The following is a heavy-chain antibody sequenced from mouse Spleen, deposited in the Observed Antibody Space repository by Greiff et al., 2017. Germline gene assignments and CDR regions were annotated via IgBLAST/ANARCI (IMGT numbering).Heavy chain of an antibody. CDR3: ARDCDYDAYFDY. D-gene: IGHD2-4*01. CDR1: GFTFSSYA. Sequence: EVQGVESGGGLVKPGGSLKLSCAASGFTFSSYAMSWVRQTPEKRLEWVATISDGGSYTYYPDNVKGRFTISRDNAKNNLYLQMSHLKSEDTAMYYCARDCDYDAYFDYWGQGTTLTVSS. CDR2: ISDGGSYT. J-gene: IGHJ2*01. V-gene: IGHV5-4*01.